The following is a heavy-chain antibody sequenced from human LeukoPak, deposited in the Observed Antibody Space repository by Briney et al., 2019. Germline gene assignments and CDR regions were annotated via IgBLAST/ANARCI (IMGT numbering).Heavy chain of an antibody. CDR3: AKGYDILTGYYDY. D-gene: IGHD3-9*01. J-gene: IGHJ4*02. CDR2: ISGSGGST. Sequence: PGGSLRLSCAASGFTFSSYAMSWVRQAPGEGLEWVSAISGSGGSTYYADSVKGRFTISRDNSKNTLYLQMNSLRAEDTAVYYCAKGYDILTGYYDYWGQGTLVTVSS. CDR1: GFTFSSYA. V-gene: IGHV3-23*01.